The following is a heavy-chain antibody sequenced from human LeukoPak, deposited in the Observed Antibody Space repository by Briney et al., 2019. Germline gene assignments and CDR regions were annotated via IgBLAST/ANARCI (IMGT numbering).Heavy chain of an antibody. J-gene: IGHJ5*02. CDR1: GGSISSGSYY. CDR3: ARGEGDYRPHWFDP. CDR2: IYTSGST. D-gene: IGHD4-17*01. V-gene: IGHV4-61*02. Sequence: SETLSLTCTVSGGSISSGSYYWSWIRQPAGKGLEWIGRIYTSGSTNYNPSLKSRVTISVDTSKNQFSLKLSSVTAADTAVYYCARGEGDYRPHWFDPWGQGTLVTVSS.